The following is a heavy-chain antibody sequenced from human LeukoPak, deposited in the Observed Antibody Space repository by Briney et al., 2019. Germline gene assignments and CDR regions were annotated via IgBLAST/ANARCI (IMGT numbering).Heavy chain of an antibody. D-gene: IGHD6-13*01. CDR3: ARDWGSWDFDF. V-gene: IGHV3-21*01. Sequence: TGGSLRLSCAASRFTFNYYSMNWVRQAPGKGLEWVSSISHIGSYIYYSDSVKGRFTISRDNAKNSLYLQMNSLRAEDTAVYFCARDWGSWDFDFWGQGTLVTVSS. J-gene: IGHJ4*02. CDR2: ISHIGSYI. CDR1: RFTFNYYS.